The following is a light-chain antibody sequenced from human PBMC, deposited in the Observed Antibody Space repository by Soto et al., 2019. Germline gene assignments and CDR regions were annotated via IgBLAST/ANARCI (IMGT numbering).Light chain of an antibody. V-gene: IGKV1-9*01. CDR1: HGISNY. Sequence: DIHISQSPSSLSASEGDRVTITCRASHGISNYLAWYQQKPGKVPKLLIYAASTLQSGVPSRFSGSGSETEFSLTIRALQPEDFATYYCQQLSRYPLTFGGGTKVDIK. J-gene: IGKJ4*01. CDR3: QQLSRYPLT. CDR2: AAS.